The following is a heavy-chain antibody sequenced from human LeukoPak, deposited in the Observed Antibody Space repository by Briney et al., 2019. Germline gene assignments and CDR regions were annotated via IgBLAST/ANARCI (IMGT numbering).Heavy chain of an antibody. CDR3: ASYPRYSSSPPFDY. J-gene: IGHJ4*02. CDR1: GYTFTGFY. CDR2: INPNTGGT. V-gene: IGHV1-2*02. Sequence: GASVKVSCKASGYTFTGFYMHWVQQAPGQGFEWMGWINPNTGGTDYAQKFQGRVTMTRDTSINTAYMELSGLTSDDTAVYYCASYPRYSSSPPFDYWGQGTLVTVSS. D-gene: IGHD6-6*01.